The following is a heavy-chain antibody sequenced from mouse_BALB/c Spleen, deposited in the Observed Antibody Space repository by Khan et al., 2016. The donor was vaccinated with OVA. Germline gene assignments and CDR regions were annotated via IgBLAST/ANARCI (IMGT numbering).Heavy chain of an antibody. Sequence: EVQLQESGPGLVKPSQSLSLTCTVTGYSITSDYAWNWIRQSPGNKLEWMGYINYSGRTSYNPSLKSRISMTRDTSKNQFFLQLNSVTTEDTATYYCARCYWFFDFWGAGTTVTVSS. J-gene: IGHJ1*01. V-gene: IGHV3-2*02. CDR2: INYSGRT. CDR1: GYSITSDYA. CDR3: ARCYWFFDF.